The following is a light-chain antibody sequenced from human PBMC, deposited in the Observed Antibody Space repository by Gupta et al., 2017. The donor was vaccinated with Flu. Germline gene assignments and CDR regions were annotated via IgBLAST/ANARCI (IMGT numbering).Light chain of an antibody. Sequence: ASVGDRVTITCRATQSISTWLAWYLQKPGKAPKLLIYKASNLKNGVPSRFSGRGSGPEFTLTISSLQPDDFETYYCQQHNSYSWTFGQGPK. J-gene: IGKJ1*01. V-gene: IGKV1-5*03. CDR1: QSISTW. CDR2: KAS. CDR3: QQHNSYSWT.